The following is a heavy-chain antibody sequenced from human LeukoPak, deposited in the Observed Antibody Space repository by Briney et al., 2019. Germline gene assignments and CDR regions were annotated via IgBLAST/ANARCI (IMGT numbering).Heavy chain of an antibody. J-gene: IGHJ5*01. CDR3: ARRLRGFDS. CDR2: VYYSGRT. Sequence: PSETLSLTCTVSGGSVSSSSYYWGWIRQPPGKGLEWIGSVYYSGRTYYNPSLKSRVTISVDTSKNQFYLKLSSVTAADTALYYCARRLRGFDSWGQGTLVTVSS. D-gene: IGHD5-12*01. V-gene: IGHV4-39*01. CDR1: GGSVSSSSYY.